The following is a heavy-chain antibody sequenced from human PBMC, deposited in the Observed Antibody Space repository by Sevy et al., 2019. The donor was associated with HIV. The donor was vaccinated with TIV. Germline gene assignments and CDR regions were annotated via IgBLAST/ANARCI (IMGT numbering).Heavy chain of an antibody. CDR1: GFTFSSYA. J-gene: IGHJ4*02. Sequence: GGSLRLSCAASGFTFSSYAMHWVRQAPGKGLEWVAVISYDGSNKYEADSVKGRFTISRDNSKNTLYLQMNSLRAEDTAVYYCARDPPEGLLIEGYYFDYWGQGTLVTVSS. V-gene: IGHV3-30-3*01. CDR3: ARDPPEGLLIEGYYFDY. D-gene: IGHD3-10*01. CDR2: ISYDGSNK.